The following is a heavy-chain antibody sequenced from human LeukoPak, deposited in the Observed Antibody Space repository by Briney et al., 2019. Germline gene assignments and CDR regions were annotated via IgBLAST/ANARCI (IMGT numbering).Heavy chain of an antibody. CDR2: IWYDGSNK. CDR1: GFTFSSYG. J-gene: IGHJ4*02. D-gene: IGHD6-6*01. Sequence: GGSLRLSCAASGFTFSSYGMHWVRQAPGKGLEWVAVIWYDGSNKYYADSVKGRFTISRDNSKNTLYLRMNSLRAEGTAVYYCAKEGSSSSLFLDYWGQGTLVTVSS. V-gene: IGHV3-33*06. CDR3: AKEGSSSSLFLDY.